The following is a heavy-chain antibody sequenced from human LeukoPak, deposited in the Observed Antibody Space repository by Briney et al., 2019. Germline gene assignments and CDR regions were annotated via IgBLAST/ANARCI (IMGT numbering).Heavy chain of an antibody. Sequence: GGSLRLSCAASGFTFSSYSMNWVRQAPGKGLEWVAVIGGRGDSIFYADSVKGRFTISRDNSKNTVDLQMSSLRAEDTAIYYCAKDYYETSGHFDSWGQGSLVSVSS. CDR3: AKDYYETSGHFDS. D-gene: IGHD3-22*01. CDR2: IGGRGDSI. CDR1: GFTFSSYS. J-gene: IGHJ4*02. V-gene: IGHV3-23*01.